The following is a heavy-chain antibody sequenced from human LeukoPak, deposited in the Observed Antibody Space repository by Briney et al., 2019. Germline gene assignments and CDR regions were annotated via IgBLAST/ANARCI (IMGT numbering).Heavy chain of an antibody. CDR2: INPNSGGT. J-gene: IGHJ4*02. CDR3: ARSALGYCSSTRCFGFDY. Sequence: ASVKVSCKASGYTFTSYDISWVRQAPGQELEWMGRINPNSGGTYYAQKFQGRVTMTRDTSISTAYMELSSLRSDDTAVYYCARSALGYCSSTRCFGFDYWGQGTLVTVSS. CDR1: GYTFTSYD. V-gene: IGHV1-2*06. D-gene: IGHD2-2*01.